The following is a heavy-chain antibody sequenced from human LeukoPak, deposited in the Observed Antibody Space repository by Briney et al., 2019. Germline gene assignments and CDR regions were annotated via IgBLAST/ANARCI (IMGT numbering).Heavy chain of an antibody. CDR2: ISNSSSYK. CDR3: ARAPYYGSGSEGWFDP. J-gene: IGHJ5*02. Sequence: PGGSLRLSCAASGFTFSSYSVNWVRQAPGKGLEWVSYISNSSSYKYYADSVKGRFTISRDNAKNSLYLQMNSLRAEDTAVYYCARAPYYGSGSEGWFDPWGQGTLVTVSS. D-gene: IGHD3-10*01. V-gene: IGHV3-21*01. CDR1: GFTFSSYS.